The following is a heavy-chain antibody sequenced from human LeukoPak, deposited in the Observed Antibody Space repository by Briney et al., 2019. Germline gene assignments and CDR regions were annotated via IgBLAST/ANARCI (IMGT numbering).Heavy chain of an antibody. Sequence: HGESLKISCKGSGYSFTSYWIGWVRQMPGKGLEWMGIIYPGDSDTRYSPSFQGQVTISADKSISTAYLQWSSLKASDTAMYYCARGSWEVVTAIPLRPDAFDIWGQGTMVTVSS. J-gene: IGHJ3*02. CDR3: ARGSWEVVTAIPLRPDAFDI. CDR2: IYPGDSDT. D-gene: IGHD2-21*02. V-gene: IGHV5-51*01. CDR1: GYSFTSYW.